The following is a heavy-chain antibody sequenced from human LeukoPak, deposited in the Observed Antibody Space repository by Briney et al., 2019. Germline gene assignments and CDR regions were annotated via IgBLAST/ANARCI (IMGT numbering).Heavy chain of an antibody. CDR2: INWNSGFI. CDR3: ANARYCGGDCYYYYGMDV. Sequence: PGRSLRLSCAASGFKFDDYAMHWVRQTPGKGLEWVASINWNSGFIDYGDSVKGRVTISRDNSKNTLYLQMNSLRAEDTAVYYCANARYCGGDCYYYYGMDVWGQGTTVTVSS. J-gene: IGHJ6*02. D-gene: IGHD2-21*02. CDR1: GFKFDDYA. V-gene: IGHV3-9*01.